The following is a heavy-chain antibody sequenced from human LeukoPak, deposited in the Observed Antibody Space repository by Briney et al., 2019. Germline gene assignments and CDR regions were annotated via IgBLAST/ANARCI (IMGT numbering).Heavy chain of an antibody. V-gene: IGHV3-48*03. CDR3: ARDEYYYDSSGYRLFDY. Sequence: GGSLRLSCAASGFTFSSYEMNWVRQAPGKGLEWVSYISNSGSTIYYADSVKGRFTISRDNAKNSLYLQMNSLRAEDTAVYYCARDEYYYDSSGYRLFDYWGQGTLVTVSS. J-gene: IGHJ4*02. D-gene: IGHD3-22*01. CDR2: ISNSGSTI. CDR1: GFTFSSYE.